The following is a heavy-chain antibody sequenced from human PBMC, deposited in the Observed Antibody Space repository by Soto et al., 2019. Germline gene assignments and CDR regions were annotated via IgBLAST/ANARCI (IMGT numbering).Heavy chain of an antibody. J-gene: IGHJ2*01. V-gene: IGHV4-30-2*01. D-gene: IGHD3-3*01. CDR1: GGSISSGNFS. CDR2: IFHTGST. CDR3: ARVKVGDLFRFNWFFEL. Sequence: LSLTCTVSGGSISSGNFSWTWIRQPPGKGLEWIAYIFHTGSTFYNSSLKPRVSISVDRSKNQFSLKLKSVTETDTAVYYCARVKVGDLFRFNWFFELWGRGTLVTVSS.